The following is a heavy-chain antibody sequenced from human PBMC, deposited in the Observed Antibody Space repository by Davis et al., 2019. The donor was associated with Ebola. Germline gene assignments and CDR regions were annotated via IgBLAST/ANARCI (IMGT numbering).Heavy chain of an antibody. CDR2: IKSKTDGGTT. CDR1: GFTFSNAW. D-gene: IGHD3-3*01. Sequence: GESLKISCAASGFTFSNAWMSWVRQAPGKGLEWVGRIKSKTDGGTTDYAAPVKGRFTISRDDSKNTLYLQMNSLKTEDTAVYYCSTYYDFWSGYKTMFDYWGQGTLVTVSS. CDR3: STYYDFWSGYKTMFDY. V-gene: IGHV3-15*01. J-gene: IGHJ4*02.